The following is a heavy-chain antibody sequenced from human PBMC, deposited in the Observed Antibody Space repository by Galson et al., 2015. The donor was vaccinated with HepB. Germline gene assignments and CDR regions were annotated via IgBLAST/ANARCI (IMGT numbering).Heavy chain of an antibody. CDR1: GFTFNRFF. J-gene: IGHJ4*02. D-gene: IGHD3-10*01. Sequence: SLRLSCAASGFTFNRFFMHWVRRAPGKGLEWVAFVSSDGSNRTYVESVRGRFTISRDNSKNILYLQMNSLSAEDTAIYYCAREAYGPGHYPFDDWGQGTLVTVSS. V-gene: IGHV3-30*04. CDR2: VSSDGSNR. CDR3: AREAYGPGHYPFDD.